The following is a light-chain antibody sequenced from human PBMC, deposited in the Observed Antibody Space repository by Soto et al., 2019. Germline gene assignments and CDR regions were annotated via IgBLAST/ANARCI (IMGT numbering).Light chain of an antibody. CDR3: QEYNSAPYT. J-gene: IGKJ2*01. V-gene: IGKV1-33*01. CDR1: QDISNY. CDR2: DAS. Sequence: DIQMTQSPSSLSASVGDRVTITCQASQDISNYLNWYQQKPGKAPKLLIYDASNLETGVPSRFSGSGSGTDFTFTISSLQPEDIATYYCQEYNSAPYTFGQGTKLEIK.